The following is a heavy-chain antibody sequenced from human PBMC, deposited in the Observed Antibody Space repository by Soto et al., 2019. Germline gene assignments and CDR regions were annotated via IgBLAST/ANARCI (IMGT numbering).Heavy chain of an antibody. Sequence: SETLSLTCTVSGGSISSSSYYWGWIRQPPGKGLEWIGSIYYSGSTYYNPSLKSRVTISVDTSKNQFSLKLSSVTAADTAVYYCARPQTEDDAFDIWGQGTMVTVSS. J-gene: IGHJ3*02. CDR2: IYYSGST. V-gene: IGHV4-39*01. CDR1: GGSISSSSYY. CDR3: ARPQTEDDAFDI.